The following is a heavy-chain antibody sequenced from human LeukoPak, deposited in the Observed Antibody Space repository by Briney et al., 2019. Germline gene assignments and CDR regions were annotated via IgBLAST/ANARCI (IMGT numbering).Heavy chain of an antibody. V-gene: IGHV3-7*01. CDR2: VKEDGTTK. Sequence: GGSLRLSCAASGGGFTNYWMSWVRQAPGKGLEWVANVKEDGTTKQYVDSVKGRFTISRDNAKNLLYLQVDSLRAEDTAVYYCVSQEVVPHWGQGTLVSVSS. CDR3: VSQEVVPH. D-gene: IGHD2-15*01. CDR1: GGGFTNYW. J-gene: IGHJ4*02.